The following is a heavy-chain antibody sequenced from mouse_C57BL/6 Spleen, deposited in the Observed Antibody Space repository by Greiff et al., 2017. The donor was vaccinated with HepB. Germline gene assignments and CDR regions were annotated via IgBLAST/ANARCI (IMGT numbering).Heavy chain of an antibody. J-gene: IGHJ3*01. V-gene: IGHV1-52*01. CDR3: ARDSNYRFAY. CDR1: GYTFTSYW. D-gene: IGHD2-5*01. Sequence: QVQLQQSGAELVRPGSSVKLSCKASGYTFTSYWMHWVKQRPIQGLEWIGNIDPSDSETHYNQKFKDKATLTVDKSSSTAYMQLSSLTSEDSAVYYCARDSNYRFAYWGQGTLVTVSA. CDR2: IDPSDSET.